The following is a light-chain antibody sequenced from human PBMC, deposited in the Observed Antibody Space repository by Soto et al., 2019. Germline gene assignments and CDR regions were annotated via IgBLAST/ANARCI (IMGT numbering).Light chain of an antibody. J-gene: IGLJ1*01. CDR3: CSYAGSSTYV. Sequence: QSALTQPASVSGSPGQSITISCTGTSSDVGSYNLVSWYQQHPGKALKVMIYEVSKRPSGVPNRFSGSKSGYTASLTISGLQAEDEADYYCCSYAGSSTYVFGTGTKVTVL. CDR1: SSDVGSYNL. CDR2: EVS. V-gene: IGLV2-23*02.